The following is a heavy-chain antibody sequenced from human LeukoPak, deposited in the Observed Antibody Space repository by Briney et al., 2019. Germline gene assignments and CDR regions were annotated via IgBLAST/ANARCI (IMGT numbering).Heavy chain of an antibody. J-gene: IGHJ4*02. CDR1: GGSISSYY. V-gene: IGHV4-59*01. Sequence: SETLSLTCTVSGGSISSYYWSWIRQPPGKGLEWVGYIYYSGSTNYNPSLKSRVTISVDTSKNQFSLKLSSVTAADTAVYYCARLYSGYVWASFDYWGQGTLVTVSS. CDR3: ARLYSGYVWASFDY. CDR2: IYYSGST. D-gene: IGHD5-12*01.